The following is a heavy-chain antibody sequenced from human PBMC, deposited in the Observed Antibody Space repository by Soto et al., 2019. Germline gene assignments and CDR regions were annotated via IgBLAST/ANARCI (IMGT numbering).Heavy chain of an antibody. J-gene: IGHJ4*02. D-gene: IGHD3-22*01. V-gene: IGHV2-5*02. CDR2: IYWDNTK. CDR1: GFSLSTTGVG. CDR3: AHRLCDSTCYWDVGYFDS. Sequence: QITLKESGPTLVKPTQTLTVTCTFSGFSLSTTGVGVGWIRQPPGKALEWLALIYWDNTKRYSPSLKSRLTITKDTSKNQVVLTMTNMDPVDTATYYCAHRLCDSTCYWDVGYFDSLGQGTLVTVSS.